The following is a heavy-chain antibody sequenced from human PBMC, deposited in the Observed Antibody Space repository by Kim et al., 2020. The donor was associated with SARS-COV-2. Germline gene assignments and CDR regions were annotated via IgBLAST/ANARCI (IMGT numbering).Heavy chain of an antibody. CDR1: GGTFSSYA. Sequence: SVKVSCKASGGTFSSYAISWVRQAPGQGLEWMGGIIPIFGTANYAQKFQGRVTITADESTSTAYMELSSLRSEDTAVYYCVIGRDTAMVTYYYYGMDVWGQGTTVTVSS. V-gene: IGHV1-69*13. CDR2: IIPIFGTA. D-gene: IGHD5-18*01. CDR3: VIGRDTAMVTYYYYGMDV. J-gene: IGHJ6*02.